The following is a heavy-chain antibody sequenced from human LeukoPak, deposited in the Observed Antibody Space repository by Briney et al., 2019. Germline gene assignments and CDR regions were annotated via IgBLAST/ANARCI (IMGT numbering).Heavy chain of an antibody. V-gene: IGHV3-7*03. J-gene: IGHJ4*02. Sequence: QXPGKGLEWVANIKQDGSEKYYVGSVKGRFSISRDNAKNSVYLQMNSLRAEDTAVYYCARALSGWGQGTLVTVSS. CDR3: ARALSG. CDR2: IKQDGSEK. D-gene: IGHD3-3*01.